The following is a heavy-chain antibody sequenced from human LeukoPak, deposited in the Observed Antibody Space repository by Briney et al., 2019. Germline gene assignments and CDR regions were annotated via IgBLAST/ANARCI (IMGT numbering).Heavy chain of an antibody. CDR2: IYYSGTT. D-gene: IGHD6-25*01. CDR1: GGSISNYY. J-gene: IGHJ6*03. CDR3: ARETPSGTTLYYYYYYMDV. Sequence: PSETLSLTCTVSGGSISNYYWNWIRQPPGKGLEWIGYIYYSGTTNYNPSLKSRVSMSVDTSKNQFSLKLSSVTAADTAVYYCARETPSGTTLYYYYYYMDVWGKGTTVTVSS. V-gene: IGHV4-59*12.